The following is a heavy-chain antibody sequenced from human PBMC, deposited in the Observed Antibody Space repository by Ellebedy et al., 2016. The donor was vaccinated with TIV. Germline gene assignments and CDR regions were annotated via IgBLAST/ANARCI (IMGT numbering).Heavy chain of an antibody. CDR1: GFTFSSYA. D-gene: IGHD1-26*01. V-gene: IGHV3-23*01. Sequence: ESLKISCAASGFTFSSYAMSWVRQAPGKGLEWVSAISGVGGSTYYADSVKGRFSISRDNSKNTLYLQMNSLRAEDTAVYHCAKGRGGYDWDYWGQGTLVTVSS. J-gene: IGHJ4*02. CDR3: AKGRGGYDWDY. CDR2: ISGVGGST.